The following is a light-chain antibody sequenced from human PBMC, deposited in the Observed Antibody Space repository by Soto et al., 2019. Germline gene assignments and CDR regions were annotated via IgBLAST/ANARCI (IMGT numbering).Light chain of an antibody. V-gene: IGLV2-8*01. CDR3: CSDAGSNDYV. CDR1: SSDIGGYNF. Sequence: QSALTQPPSASGSPGQSVTISCTGTSSDIGGYNFVSWYQHHPDNAPKLMIYEITKRPSGFPARFSGSKSDNTASLTFAGHHAEEDADYYCCSDAGSNDYVFGAGTKLTVL. CDR2: EIT. J-gene: IGLJ1*01.